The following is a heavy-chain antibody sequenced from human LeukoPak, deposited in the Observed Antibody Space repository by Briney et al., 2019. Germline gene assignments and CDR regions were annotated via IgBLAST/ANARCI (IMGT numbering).Heavy chain of an antibody. CDR2: IYSGGST. D-gene: IGHD3-22*01. V-gene: IGHV3-53*01. J-gene: IGHJ4*02. Sequence: GGSLRLSCAASGFTVSSNYMSWVRQAPGKGLEWVSVIYSGGSTYYSDSVKGRFTISRDNSKNTLYLQMNSLRAEDTAVYYCASTNYYDSSGYGYWGQGTLVTVSS. CDR1: GFTVSSNY. CDR3: ASTNYYDSSGYGY.